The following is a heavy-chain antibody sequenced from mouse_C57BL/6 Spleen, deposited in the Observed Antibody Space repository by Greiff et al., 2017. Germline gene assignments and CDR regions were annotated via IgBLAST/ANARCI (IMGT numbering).Heavy chain of an antibody. CDR3: ASPHGSSYGYFDV. CDR1: GYSFTSYY. Sequence: QVQLQQSGPELVKPGASVKISCKASGYSFTSYYIHWVKQRPGQGLEWIGWIYPGSGNTKYNEKFKGKATLTADTSSSTAYMQLSSLTSEDSAVYYCASPHGSSYGYFDVWGTGTTVTVSS. V-gene: IGHV1-66*01. J-gene: IGHJ1*03. D-gene: IGHD1-1*01. CDR2: IYPGSGNT.